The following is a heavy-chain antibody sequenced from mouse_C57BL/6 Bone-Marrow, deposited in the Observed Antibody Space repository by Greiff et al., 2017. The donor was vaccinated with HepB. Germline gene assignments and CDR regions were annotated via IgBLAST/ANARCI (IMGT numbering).Heavy chain of an antibody. J-gene: IGHJ2*01. Sequence: EVQLQQSGAELVRPGASVKLSCTASGFNIKDDYMHWVKQRPEQGLEWIGWIDPENGDTEYASKFKGKATITADTSSNTAYMQLSSLTSEDTAVYSCASSLLRLAGSYYFDYWGQGTTLTVSA. CDR1: GFNIKDDY. V-gene: IGHV14-4*01. D-gene: IGHD1-2*01. CDR2: IDPENGDT. CDR3: ASSLLRLAGSYYFDY.